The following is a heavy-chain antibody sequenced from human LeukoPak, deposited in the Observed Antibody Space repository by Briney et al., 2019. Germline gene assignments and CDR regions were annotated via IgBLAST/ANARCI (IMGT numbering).Heavy chain of an antibody. Sequence: SETLSLSCAVYGGSFSGYYLNWIRQPPGKGLEWIGEINRGGSTNYNPSLKSRITISVDTSKNQFSLKLTSVTAADTAVYYCARNYNYVRYFFDSWGQGILVTVSS. CDR1: GGSFSGYY. V-gene: IGHV4-34*01. CDR3: ARNYNYVRYFFDS. D-gene: IGHD3-10*02. J-gene: IGHJ4*02. CDR2: INRGGST.